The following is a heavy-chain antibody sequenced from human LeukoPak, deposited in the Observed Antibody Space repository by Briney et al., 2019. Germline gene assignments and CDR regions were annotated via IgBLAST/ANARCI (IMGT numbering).Heavy chain of an antibody. D-gene: IGHD3-16*01. Sequence: GGSLRLSCAASGGTFSSYAISWVRQAPGQGLEWMGGIIPIFGTANYAQNFQGRVTITTDESTSTAYMELSSLRSEDTAVYYCARGLDGGYHYYYMDVWGKGTTVTVSS. CDR3: ARGLDGGYHYYYMDV. CDR1: GGTFSSYA. J-gene: IGHJ6*03. V-gene: IGHV1-69*05. CDR2: IIPIFGTA.